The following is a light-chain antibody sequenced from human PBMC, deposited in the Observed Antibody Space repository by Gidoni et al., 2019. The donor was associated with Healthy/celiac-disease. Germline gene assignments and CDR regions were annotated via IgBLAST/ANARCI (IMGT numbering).Light chain of an antibody. Sequence: SYVLTQPPSVSVAPGQTARLTCGGNNNGSKSVHWYQQKPGQAPVMFVYDDSDPPSGIPERFSGSNSGNTATLTISRVEAGDEADYYCQVWDSSSDHPVFGGGTKLTVL. CDR2: DDS. J-gene: IGLJ3*02. CDR1: NNGSKS. V-gene: IGLV3-21*02. CDR3: QVWDSSSDHPV.